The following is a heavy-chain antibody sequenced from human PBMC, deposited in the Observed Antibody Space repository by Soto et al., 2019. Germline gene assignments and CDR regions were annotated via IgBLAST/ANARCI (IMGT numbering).Heavy chain of an antibody. J-gene: IGHJ4*02. Sequence: PGGSLRLSCAASGFTFSSYWMSCVRRAPGQKLEWGANIKQDGSENYYVDSVRGRFTISRDNSKSSLYLQMNSLRAEDTAVYYCVRDFEGSYGYGPFDYWGQGTLVTVSS. CDR2: IKQDGSEN. CDR3: VRDFEGSYGYGPFDY. V-gene: IGHV3-7*03. D-gene: IGHD5-18*01. CDR1: GFTFSSYW.